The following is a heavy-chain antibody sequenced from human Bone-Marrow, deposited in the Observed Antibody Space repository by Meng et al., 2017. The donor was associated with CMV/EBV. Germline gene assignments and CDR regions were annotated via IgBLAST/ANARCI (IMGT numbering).Heavy chain of an antibody. V-gene: IGHV5-51*01. J-gene: IGHJ6*02. CDR2: IYPGDSDT. Sequence: KVSCKGSGYSFTSYWIGWVRQMPGKGLEWMGIIYPGDSDTRYSPSFQGQVTISADKSISTAYLQWSSLKASDTAMYYCARLPYYDFWSGYLADYYGMDVWVQGTTVTVSS. D-gene: IGHD3-3*01. CDR3: ARLPYYDFWSGYLADYYGMDV. CDR1: GYSFTSYW.